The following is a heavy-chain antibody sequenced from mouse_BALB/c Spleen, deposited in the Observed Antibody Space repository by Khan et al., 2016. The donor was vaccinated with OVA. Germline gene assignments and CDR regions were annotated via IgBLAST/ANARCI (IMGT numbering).Heavy chain of an antibody. V-gene: IGHV2-3*01. CDR1: GIPLSSYG. J-gene: IGHJ3*01. Sequence: QVQLKESGPGLVAPSQSLSMTCTVSGIPLSSYGVSWVRQPPGKGLEWLGVVWGDGTTNYHSTLKSRPSISKDSSESQVFIKLNCLQTDDTATYYCAIIYYGLAWFTYWGQGTLVTVSA. CDR3: AIIYYGLAWFTY. CDR2: VWGDGTT. D-gene: IGHD1-2*01.